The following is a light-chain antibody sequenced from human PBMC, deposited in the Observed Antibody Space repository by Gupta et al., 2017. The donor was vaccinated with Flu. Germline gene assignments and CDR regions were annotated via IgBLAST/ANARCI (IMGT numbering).Light chain of an antibody. CDR3: QHDDYLPRT. Sequence: DIQMIQSPSSLSASVGDRVTITCQASRDISSRLNWYQQKPGKAPNLLIFDVTNLEPGVPSRFSGGGSETHFIFTINNLQPGDAATYYCQHDDYLPRTFGQGTQVQIK. CDR2: DVT. J-gene: IGKJ2*02. V-gene: IGKV1-33*01. CDR1: RDISSR.